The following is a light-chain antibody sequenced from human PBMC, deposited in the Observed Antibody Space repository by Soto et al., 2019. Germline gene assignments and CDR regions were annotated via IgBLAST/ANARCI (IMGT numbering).Light chain of an antibody. Sequence: DIVMTQSPLSLPVTPGEPASSSVSSSQSLLHSNGYNYLDWYLQKPGQSPQLLIYLGSYRASGVPDRFSGSGPGTDFTLKISRVEAEDVGVYYCMRGLQSTFGQGTRLEIK. J-gene: IGKJ5*01. CDR2: LGS. CDR1: QSLLHSNGYNY. CDR3: MRGLQST. V-gene: IGKV2-28*01.